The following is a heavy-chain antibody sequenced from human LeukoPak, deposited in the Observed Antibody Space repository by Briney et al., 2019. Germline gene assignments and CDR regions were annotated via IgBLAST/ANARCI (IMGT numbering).Heavy chain of an antibody. CDR1: GFTFSNYW. Sequence: GESLKISCAASGFTFSNYWLNWVRQAPGKGLEWVANIKRDGSEQYYVDSVKGRFTISRDNAKNSLYLQLNSLRAEDTAVYYCARSHVGDDWDFDLWGRGTLVTVSS. V-gene: IGHV3-7*05. CDR3: ARSHVGDDWDFDL. J-gene: IGHJ2*01. D-gene: IGHD1-26*01. CDR2: IKRDGSEQ.